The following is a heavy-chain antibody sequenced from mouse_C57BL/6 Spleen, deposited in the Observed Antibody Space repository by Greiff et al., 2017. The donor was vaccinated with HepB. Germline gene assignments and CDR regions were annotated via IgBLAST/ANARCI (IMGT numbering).Heavy chain of an antibody. J-gene: IGHJ1*03. CDR1: GYTFTSYW. D-gene: IGHD1-1*01. CDR2: IDPSDSYT. Sequence: QVHVKQPGAELVKPGASVKLSCKASGYTFTSYWMQWVKQRPGQGLEWIGEIDPSDSYTNYNQKFKGKATLTVDTSSSTAYMQLSSLTSEDSAVYYCARAHYGSSHWYFDVWGTGTTVTVSS. V-gene: IGHV1-50*01. CDR3: ARAHYGSSHWYFDV.